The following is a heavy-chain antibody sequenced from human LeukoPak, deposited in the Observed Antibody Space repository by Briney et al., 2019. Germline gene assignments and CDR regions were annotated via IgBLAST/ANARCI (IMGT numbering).Heavy chain of an antibody. J-gene: IGHJ4*02. V-gene: IGHV4-34*01. CDR3: ARVPALTYYDFWSGDY. D-gene: IGHD3-3*01. CDR1: GGSFSGYY. CDR2: INHSGST. Sequence: SETLSLTCAVYGGSFSGYYWSWLRQPPGKGLEWIGEINHSGSTNYNPSLKSRVTISVDTSKNQFSLKLSSVTAADTAVYYCARVPALTYYDFWSGDYWGQGTLVTVSS.